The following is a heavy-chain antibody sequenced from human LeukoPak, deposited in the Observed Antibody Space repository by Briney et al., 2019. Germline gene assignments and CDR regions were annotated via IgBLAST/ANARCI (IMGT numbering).Heavy chain of an antibody. Sequence: SQTLSLGCTVAGGSISRGDYYWSWMRQPPGKGLEWIGNIYYSGSAYYNPSLKSRVTISVDTSKNQFSLKLSSVTAADTAVYYCARSAYYYVHFDYWGQGTLVTVSS. D-gene: IGHD3-22*01. V-gene: IGHV4-30-4*01. CDR1: GGSISRGDYY. CDR2: IYYSGSA. CDR3: ARSAYYYVHFDY. J-gene: IGHJ4*02.